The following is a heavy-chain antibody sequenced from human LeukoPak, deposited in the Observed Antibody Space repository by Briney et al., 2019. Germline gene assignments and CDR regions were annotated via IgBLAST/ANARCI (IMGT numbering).Heavy chain of an antibody. D-gene: IGHD3-22*01. CDR1: GFTFSSYE. J-gene: IGHJ4*02. Sequence: PGGSLRLSCAASGFTFSSYEMNWVRQAPGKGLEWVANIKQDGSEKYYVDSVKGRFTISRDNAKNSLYLQMNSLRAEDTAVYYCAREASVVVVLDYWGQGTLVTVSS. V-gene: IGHV3-7*01. CDR2: IKQDGSEK. CDR3: AREASVVVVLDY.